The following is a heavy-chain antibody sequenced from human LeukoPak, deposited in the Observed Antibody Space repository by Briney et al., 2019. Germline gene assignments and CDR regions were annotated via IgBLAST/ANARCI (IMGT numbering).Heavy chain of an antibody. J-gene: IGHJ4*02. CDR1: GGSLSGYY. CDR2: INHSGST. D-gene: IGHD3-3*01. V-gene: IGHV4-34*01. CDR3: ARAVTIFGVPRYYFDY. Sequence: SETLSLTCAVYGGSLSGYYWSWIRQPPGKGLEWIGEINHSGSTNYNPSLKSRVTISVDTSKNQFSLKLSSVTAADTAVYYCARAVTIFGVPRYYFDYWGQGTLVTVSS.